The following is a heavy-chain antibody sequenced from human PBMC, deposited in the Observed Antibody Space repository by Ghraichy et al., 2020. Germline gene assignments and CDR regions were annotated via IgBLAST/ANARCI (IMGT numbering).Heavy chain of an antibody. CDR2: IKSKTDGGTT. D-gene: IGHD6-6*01. CDR1: GFTFSNAW. V-gene: IGHV3-15*01. J-gene: IGHJ6*02. CDR3: TTEWIGSSGYYYYGMDV. Sequence: GGSLRLSCAASGFTFSNAWMSWVRQAPGKGLEWVGRIKSKTDGGTTDYAAPVKGRFTISRDDSKNTLYLQMNSLKTEDTAVYYCTTEWIGSSGYYYYGMDVWGQGTTVTVSS.